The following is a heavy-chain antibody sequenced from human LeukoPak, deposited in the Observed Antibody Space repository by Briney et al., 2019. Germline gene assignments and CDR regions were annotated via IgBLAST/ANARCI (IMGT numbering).Heavy chain of an antibody. J-gene: IGHJ3*02. CDR1: GGSISSGGYS. Sequence: SETLSLTCAVSGGSISSGGYSWSWIRQPPGKGLEWIGYIYHSGSTYYNPSLKSRVTISVDRSKNQFSLKLSSVTAADTAVYYCAKGSAYCSGGSCYSGAFDIWGQETMVTVSS. CDR2: IYHSGST. V-gene: IGHV4-30-2*01. D-gene: IGHD2-15*01. CDR3: AKGSAYCSGGSCYSGAFDI.